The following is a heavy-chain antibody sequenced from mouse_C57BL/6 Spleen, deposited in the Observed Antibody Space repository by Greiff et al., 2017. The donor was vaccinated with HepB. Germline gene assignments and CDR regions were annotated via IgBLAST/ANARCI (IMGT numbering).Heavy chain of an antibody. V-gene: IGHV5-4*01. Sequence: EVHLVESGGGLVKPGGPLKLSCAASGFTFSSYAMSWVRQTPEKRLEWVATISDGGSYTYYPDNVKGRFTISRDNAKNNLYLQMSHLKSEDTAMYYCAREGYYGSSHWYFDVWGTGTTVTVSS. CDR2: ISDGGSYT. J-gene: IGHJ1*03. CDR3: AREGYYGSSHWYFDV. CDR1: GFTFSSYA. D-gene: IGHD1-1*01.